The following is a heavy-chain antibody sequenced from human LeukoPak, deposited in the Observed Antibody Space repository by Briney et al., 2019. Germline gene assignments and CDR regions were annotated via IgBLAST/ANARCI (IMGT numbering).Heavy chain of an antibody. Sequence: GESLKISCKGSGYSFTSYWIAWVRQMPGKGLEWMGIIYPGDSDTRYSPSFQGQVTFSADRSITTAYLQWSSLQASDTAMYYCARRGPRGNASPWGFDYWGQGTLVTVSS. V-gene: IGHV5-51*01. J-gene: IGHJ4*02. CDR2: IYPGDSDT. CDR1: GYSFTSYW. CDR3: ARRGPRGNASPWGFDY. D-gene: IGHD1-1*01.